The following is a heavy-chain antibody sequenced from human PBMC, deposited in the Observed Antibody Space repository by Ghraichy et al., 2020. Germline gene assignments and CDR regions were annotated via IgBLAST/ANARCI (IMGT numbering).Heavy chain of an antibody. D-gene: IGHD6-19*01. V-gene: IGHV3-23*01. Sequence: GESLNISCTASGFTFSNYAMSWVRQAPGKGLEWVSVITAGGDTSFYADSVKGRFTISRDTSKNTVYLQMSSLRAEDTGLYYCTKEAARGWYTSDHWGQGTLVTVSS. J-gene: IGHJ4*02. CDR3: TKEAARGWYTSDH. CDR2: ITAGGDTS. CDR1: GFTFSNYA.